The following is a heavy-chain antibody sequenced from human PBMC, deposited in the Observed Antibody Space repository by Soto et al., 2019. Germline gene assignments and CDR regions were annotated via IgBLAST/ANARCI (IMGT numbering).Heavy chain of an antibody. J-gene: IGHJ3*02. CDR1: GFTFSSYS. CDR2: ISSSSSYI. CDR3: ARDRNSNAFDI. V-gene: IGHV3-21*01. Sequence: GGSLRLSCAASGFTFSSYSMNWVRQAPGKGLEWVSSISSSSSYIYYADSVKGRFTISRDNAKNSLYLQMNSLRAEDTAVYYCARDRNSNAFDIWGQGTMVTVSS. D-gene: IGHD1-7*01.